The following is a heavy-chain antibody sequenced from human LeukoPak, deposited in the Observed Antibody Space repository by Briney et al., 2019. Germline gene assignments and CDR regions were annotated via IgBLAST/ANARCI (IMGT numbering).Heavy chain of an antibody. Sequence: ASVKVSCKVSGYTLTELSMHWVRQAPGKGLEWMGGFDPEDGETIYAQKFQGRVTMTEDTSTDTAYMELSSLRSEDTAVYYCARGRLNFDWLFQYYYYMDVWGKGTTVTVSS. CDR2: FDPEDGET. CDR1: GYTLTELS. V-gene: IGHV1-24*01. CDR3: ARGRLNFDWLFQYYYYMDV. J-gene: IGHJ6*03. D-gene: IGHD3-9*01.